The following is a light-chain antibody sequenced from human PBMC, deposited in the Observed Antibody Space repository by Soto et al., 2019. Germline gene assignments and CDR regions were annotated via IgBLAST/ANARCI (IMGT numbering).Light chain of an antibody. CDR1: QSVLYSSNRKSY. J-gene: IGKJ1*01. CDR3: QQYYRSPRT. Sequence: IVMAQSPGSLAVSLGERATIDWESSQSVLYSSNRKSYLAWYQHKPGQAPNLLIHSASTRESGVPDRFSGSGSRTDFTLALSSLQAEDVEVYYCQQYYRSPRTFGQGTTVDIK. V-gene: IGKV4-1*01. CDR2: SAS.